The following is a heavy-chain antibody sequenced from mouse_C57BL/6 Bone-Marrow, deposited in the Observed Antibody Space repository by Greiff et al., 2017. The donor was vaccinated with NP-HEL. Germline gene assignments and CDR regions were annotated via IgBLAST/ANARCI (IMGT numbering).Heavy chain of an antibody. CDR2: ISSGGSYT. Sequence: EVQLVESGGDLVKPGGSLKLSCAASGFTFSSYGMSWVRQTPDKRLEWVATISSGGSYTYYPDSVKGRFTISRDNAKNTLYLQMSSLKSEDTAMYYCARHVATVVERILDYWGQGTTLTVSS. J-gene: IGHJ2*01. CDR1: GFTFSSYG. CDR3: ARHVATVVERILDY. V-gene: IGHV5-6*01. D-gene: IGHD1-1*01.